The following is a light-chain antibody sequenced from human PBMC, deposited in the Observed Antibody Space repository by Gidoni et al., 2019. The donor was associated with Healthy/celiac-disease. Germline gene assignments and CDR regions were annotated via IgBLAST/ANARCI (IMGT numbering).Light chain of an antibody. J-gene: IGKJ3*01. Sequence: DIVMTQSPDSLAVSLGVRANINCKSSQSVLYSSNNKNYLAWYQRKPGQPPKLLMYWASTRESGVHDRFSGGGSGTDFTLTISSLQAEDVAVYYCQQYYSTRGFTFGPXTKVDIK. V-gene: IGKV4-1*01. CDR3: QQYYSTRGFT. CDR1: QSVLYSSNNKNY. CDR2: WAS.